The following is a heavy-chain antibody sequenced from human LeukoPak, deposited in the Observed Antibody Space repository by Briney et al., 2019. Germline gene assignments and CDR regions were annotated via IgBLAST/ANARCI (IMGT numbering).Heavy chain of an antibody. D-gene: IGHD5-24*01. J-gene: IGHJ4*02. CDR1: GFTVSSNY. V-gene: IGHV3-66*01. CDR2: IYTGGNT. CDR3: ARDSGDGYNGGGYFDY. Sequence: GGSLRLSCAASGFTVSSNYMSWVRQAPGKGLGWVSVIYTGGNTYYADSVKGRFTVSRDNSKNTLFLQMNSLRAEDTAVYYCARDSGDGYNGGGYFDYWGQGTLVTVSS.